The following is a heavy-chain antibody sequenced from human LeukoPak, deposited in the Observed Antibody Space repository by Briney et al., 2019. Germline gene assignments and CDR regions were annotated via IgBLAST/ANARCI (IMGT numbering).Heavy chain of an antibody. CDR1: GGSIISYY. CDR3: ARAAEDGYNGVDVTDAYGMDV. J-gene: IGHJ6*02. Sequence: PSETLSLPCTVSGGSIISYYWSWIRQPPGKGLEWIGYIYYSGSTNYNPSLKSRVTISVDTSKNQFSLKLSSVTAADTAVYYCARAAEDGYNGVDVTDAYGMDVWGQGTTVTVSS. CDR2: IYYSGST. D-gene: IGHD5-24*01. V-gene: IGHV4-59*01.